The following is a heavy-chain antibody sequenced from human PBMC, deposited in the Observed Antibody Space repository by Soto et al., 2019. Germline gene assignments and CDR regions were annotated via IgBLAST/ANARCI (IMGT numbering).Heavy chain of an antibody. CDR2: ISARGVDT. Sequence: GGSLRLSGATSGFIFSSCGMSWVRQAPGKGLGWVTGISARGVDTSYTDSVRGRFTISRDSSRDTLYLQMNGRRAEDTSLYSWAKSSSSANYYGMDVWGQGTKV. D-gene: IGHD2-15*01. CDR3: AKSSSSANYYGMDV. CDR1: GFIFSSCG. V-gene: IGHV3-23*01. J-gene: IGHJ6*02.